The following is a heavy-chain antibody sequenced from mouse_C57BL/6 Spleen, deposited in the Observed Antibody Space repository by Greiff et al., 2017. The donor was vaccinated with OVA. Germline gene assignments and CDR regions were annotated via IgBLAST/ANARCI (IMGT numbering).Heavy chain of an antibody. D-gene: IGHD1-1*01. CDR2: IWSGGST. V-gene: IGHV2-2*01. CDR3: ARNRYGSSYDYFDY. J-gene: IGHJ2*01. Sequence: QVQLKESGPGLVQPSQSLSITCTVSGFSLTSYGVHWVRQSPGKGLEWLGVIWSGGSTDYNAAFISRLSISKDKSKSQVFFKMNSLQADDTAIYYCARNRYGSSYDYFDYWGQGTTLTVSS. CDR1: GFSLTSYG.